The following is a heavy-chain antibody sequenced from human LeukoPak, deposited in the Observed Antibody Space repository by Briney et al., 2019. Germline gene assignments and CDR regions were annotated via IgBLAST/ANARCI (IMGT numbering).Heavy chain of an antibody. CDR2: IYYSGST. D-gene: IGHD6-13*01. V-gene: IGHV4-39*01. CDR1: GGSISSSSYY. Sequence: SETLSLTCTVSGGSISSSSYYWGWIRQPPGKGLEWIGSIYYSGSTYYNPSLKSRVTISVDTSKNQFSLKLSSVTAADTAVYYCARVAAGTFRAIYYYYMDVWGKGTTVTVSS. J-gene: IGHJ6*03. CDR3: ARVAAGTFRAIYYYYMDV.